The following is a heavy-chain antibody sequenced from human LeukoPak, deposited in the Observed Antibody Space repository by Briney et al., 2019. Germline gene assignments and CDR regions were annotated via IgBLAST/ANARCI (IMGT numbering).Heavy chain of an antibody. Sequence: ASVKVSCKASGYTFTGYYMHWVRQAPGQGLEWMGRINPNSGGTNYAQKFQGRVTMTRDTSISTAYMELSRLRSDDTAVYYCARGRLYCSGGSCYYMDVWGKGTTVTVSS. D-gene: IGHD2-15*01. V-gene: IGHV1-2*06. CDR1: GYTFTGYY. J-gene: IGHJ6*03. CDR3: ARGRLYCSGGSCYYMDV. CDR2: INPNSGGT.